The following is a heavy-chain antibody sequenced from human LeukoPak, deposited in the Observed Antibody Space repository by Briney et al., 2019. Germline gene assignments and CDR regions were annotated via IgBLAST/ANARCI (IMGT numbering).Heavy chain of an antibody. V-gene: IGHV4-59*01. CDR2: IYYSGST. J-gene: IGHJ6*03. CDR1: GGSISSYY. Sequence: SETLSLTCTVSGGSISSYYWSWIRQPPGKGLEWIGYIYYSGSTNYNPSLKGRVTISVDTSKNQFSLKLSSVTAADTAVYYCARVRRTASTFYYYYYMDVWGKGTTVTISS. D-gene: IGHD3-3*02. CDR3: ARVRRTASTFYYYYYMDV.